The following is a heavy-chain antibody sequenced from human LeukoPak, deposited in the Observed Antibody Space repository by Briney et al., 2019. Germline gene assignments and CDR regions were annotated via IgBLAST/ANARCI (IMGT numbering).Heavy chain of an antibody. CDR1: GFTFSSYW. D-gene: IGHD4-17*01. J-gene: IGHJ4*02. CDR3: ARTYYGDYDY. Sequence: PGGSLRLSCAASGFTFSSYWMHWVRQAPGKALEWVSSISSGSNYIFYADSVKGRFTISRDNAKNSLYLQMNSLRAEDTAVYYCARTYYGDYDYWGQGTLVTVSS. V-gene: IGHV3-21*01. CDR2: ISSGSNYI.